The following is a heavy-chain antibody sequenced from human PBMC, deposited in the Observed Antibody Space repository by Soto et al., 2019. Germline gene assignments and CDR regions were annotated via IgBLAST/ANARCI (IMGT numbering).Heavy chain of an antibody. D-gene: IGHD2-21*02. Sequence: GGSLRLSCAASGFSFSSYGMSWVRQAPGKGLKWISAFSGGGGGTDYAASVKGRFTISRDDSKNTLFPQMSSLRADDTAVYYCAKHMTAYGPRALDSWGQGTLVTVSS. CDR1: GFSFSSYG. CDR2: FSGGGGGT. V-gene: IGHV3-23*01. J-gene: IGHJ4*02. CDR3: AKHMTAYGPRALDS.